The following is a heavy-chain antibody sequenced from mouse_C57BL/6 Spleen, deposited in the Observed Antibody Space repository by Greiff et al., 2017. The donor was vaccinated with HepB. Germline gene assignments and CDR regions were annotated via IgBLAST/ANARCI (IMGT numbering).Heavy chain of an antibody. Sequence: QVQLQQPGAELVKPGASVKLSCKASGYTFTSYWMQWVKQRPGQGLEWIGEIDPSDSYTNYNQKFKGKATLTVDTSSSTAYMQLSSLTSEDSAVYYCASIPSDYQEEDYFDYWGQGTTLTVSS. D-gene: IGHD2-4*01. CDR3: ASIPSDYQEEDYFDY. J-gene: IGHJ2*01. CDR1: GYTFTSYW. V-gene: IGHV1-50*01. CDR2: IDPSDSYT.